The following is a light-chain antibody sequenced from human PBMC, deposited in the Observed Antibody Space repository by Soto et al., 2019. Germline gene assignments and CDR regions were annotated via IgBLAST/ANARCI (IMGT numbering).Light chain of an antibody. J-gene: IGKJ5*01. V-gene: IGKV1-39*01. CDR3: QQTYITPIT. CDR1: QTINNH. Sequence: DIEMTQSPASLSASVGDRVTISCRTSQTINNHLNWYQQRPGKAPKLLIYSSSSLMSGVPPRFSGSGSGTDFTLTISSLQPEDFATYFCQQTYITPITFGPVTRLDIK. CDR2: SSS.